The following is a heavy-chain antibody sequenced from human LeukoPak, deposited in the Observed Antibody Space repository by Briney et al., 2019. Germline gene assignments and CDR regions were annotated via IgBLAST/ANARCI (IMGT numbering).Heavy chain of an antibody. Sequence: WGSLRLSCAASGFTFSSYAMHWVRQAPGKGLEWVAVISYDGSNKKYADSVKGRFTISRDNAKNSLYLQMNSLRAEDTAVYYCARVSPNTVTTLQYFDYWGQGTLVTVSS. V-gene: IGHV3-30*04. CDR3: ARVSPNTVTTLQYFDY. J-gene: IGHJ4*02. CDR1: GFTFSSYA. CDR2: ISYDGSNK. D-gene: IGHD4-17*01.